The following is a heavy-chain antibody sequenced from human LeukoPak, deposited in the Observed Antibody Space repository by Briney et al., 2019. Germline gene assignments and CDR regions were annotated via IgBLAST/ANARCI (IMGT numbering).Heavy chain of an antibody. CDR3: ARAGYCGGDCSNWFDP. V-gene: IGHV4-61*02. CDR1: GGSISSGSYY. D-gene: IGHD2-21*02. Sequence: SETLSLTCTVSGGSISSGSYYWSWIRQPAGKGLEWIGRIYTSGSTNYNPPLKTRVTISVDTSKNQFSLKLSSVNGADTAVYYCARAGYCGGDCSNWFDPWGQGILVTVSS. J-gene: IGHJ5*02. CDR2: IYTSGST.